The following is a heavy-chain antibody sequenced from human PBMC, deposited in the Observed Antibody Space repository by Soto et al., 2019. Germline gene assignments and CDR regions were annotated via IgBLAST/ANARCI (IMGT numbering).Heavy chain of an antibody. CDR2: IKSRSAGGTP. D-gene: IGHD3-3*01. V-gene: IGHV3-15*07. Sequence: EVQLEESGGGPVEPGGSLRLSCAASEFTLSNAWQNWVRHTPGGGMVWVGGIKSRSAGGTPDYGAPVKGRFTISRDDSLNTVYLEIISLTAEDTGVYYCTADRRRISVFGVPWDSWGQGTLVTVSS. J-gene: IGHJ4*02. CDR1: EFTLSNAW. CDR3: TADRRRISVFGVPWDS.